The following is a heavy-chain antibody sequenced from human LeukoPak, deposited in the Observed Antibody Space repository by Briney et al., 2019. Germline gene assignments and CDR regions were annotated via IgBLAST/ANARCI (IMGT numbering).Heavy chain of an antibody. CDR2: IYYSGST. CDR1: GGSISSSSYY. V-gene: IGHV4-39*07. CDR3: ARVGGSRTQTKDAFDI. J-gene: IGHJ3*02. Sequence: SETLSLTCTVSGGSISSSSYYWGWIRQPPGKGLEWIGSIYYSGSTYYNPSLKSRVTISVDTSKNQFSLKLSSVTAADTAVYYCARVGGSRTQTKDAFDIWGQGTMVTVSS. D-gene: IGHD1-26*01.